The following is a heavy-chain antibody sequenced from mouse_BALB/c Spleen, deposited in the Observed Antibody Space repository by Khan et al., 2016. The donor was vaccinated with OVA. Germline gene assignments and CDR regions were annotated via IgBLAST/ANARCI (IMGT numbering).Heavy chain of an antibody. J-gene: IGHJ3*01. CDR3: ARWFAY. Sequence: EVELVESGPGLVKPSQSLSLTCTVTGYSITSDYAWNWIRQFPGNKLEWMGYINYSGGTSYLPSLKSRISITRDTSKNQFFLQLNSVTTEDSATNYCARWFAYWGQGTLVTVS. V-gene: IGHV3-2*02. CDR2: INYSGGT. CDR1: GYSITSDYA.